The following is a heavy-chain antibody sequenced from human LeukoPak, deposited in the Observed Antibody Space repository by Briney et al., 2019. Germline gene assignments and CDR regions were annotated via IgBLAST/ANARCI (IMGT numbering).Heavy chain of an antibody. J-gene: IGHJ6*02. CDR1: GGTFNSYT. V-gene: IGHV1-69*13. CDR3: ARGTYDILTGTSLFAYYGMDV. D-gene: IGHD3-9*01. CDR2: IIPIFGTA. Sequence: ASVKVSCKTSGGTFNSYTIIWVRQAPGQGLEWMGGIIPIFGTANYAQKFQGRVTITADESTTTAYMELSSLRSEDTAVYYCARGTYDILTGTSLFAYYGMDVWGQGTTVTVSS.